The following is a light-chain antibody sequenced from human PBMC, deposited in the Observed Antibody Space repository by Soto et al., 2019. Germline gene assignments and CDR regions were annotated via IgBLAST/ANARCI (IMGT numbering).Light chain of an antibody. CDR1: QSLSVSY. CDR2: GTS. Sequence: EIVLTQSPGTLSLSPGDRATLSCRASQSLSVSYMAWYQQRPGQAPRLLIDGTSTSAAGVQDRFSGSGSGTDFTLAISSLEPVDFAVYDCHQFGDSPQTFGQGTTVEI. CDR3: HQFGDSPQT. V-gene: IGKV3-20*01. J-gene: IGKJ1*01.